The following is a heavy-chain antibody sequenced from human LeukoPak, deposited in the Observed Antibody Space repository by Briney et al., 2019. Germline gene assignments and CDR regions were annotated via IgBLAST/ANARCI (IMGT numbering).Heavy chain of an antibody. CDR3: ARASHSSSHRTGFDY. J-gene: IGHJ4*02. CDR2: IYSGGST. CDR1: GFTVSSNC. D-gene: IGHD6-6*01. Sequence: GGSLRLSCAASGFTVSSNCMSWVHQAPGKGLEWVSVIYSGGSTYYADSVKGRFTISRHNSKNTLYLQMNSLRAEDTAVYYCARASHSSSHRTGFDYWGQGTLVTVSS. V-gene: IGHV3-53*04.